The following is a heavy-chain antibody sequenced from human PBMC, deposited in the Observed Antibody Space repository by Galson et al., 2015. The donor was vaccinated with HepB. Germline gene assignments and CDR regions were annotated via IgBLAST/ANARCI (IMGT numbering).Heavy chain of an antibody. D-gene: IGHD5-18*01. CDR1: GGSISSSSYY. CDR3: ARRSGVTGSTNWFDP. Sequence: SETLSLTCTVSGGSISSSSYYWGWIRQPPGKGLEWIGSIYYSGSTYYNPSLKSRVTISVDTSKNQFSLKLSSVTAADTAVYYCARRSGVTGSTNWFDPWGQGTLVTVSS. V-gene: IGHV4-39*01. J-gene: IGHJ5*02. CDR2: IYYSGST.